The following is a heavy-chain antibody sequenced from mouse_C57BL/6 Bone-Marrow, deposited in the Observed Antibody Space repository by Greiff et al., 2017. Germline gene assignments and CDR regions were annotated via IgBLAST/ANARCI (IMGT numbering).Heavy chain of an antibody. J-gene: IGHJ4*01. CDR3: ARASDGYYYAMDY. Sequence: VQLQQPGAELVKPGASVKMSCKASGYTFTSYWITWVKQRPGQGLEWIGDIYPGSGSTNYNEKFKSKATLTVATSSSTAYMPLSSLTSEDSAVYYCARASDGYYYAMDYWGQGTSVTVSS. CDR1: GYTFTSYW. D-gene: IGHD2-3*01. V-gene: IGHV1-55*01. CDR2: IYPGSGST.